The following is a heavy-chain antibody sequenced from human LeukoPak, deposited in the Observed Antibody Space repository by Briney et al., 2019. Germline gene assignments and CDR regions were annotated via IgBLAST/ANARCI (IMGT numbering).Heavy chain of an antibody. CDR1: GFTFSSYG. J-gene: IGHJ4*02. CDR2: IWYDGSNK. V-gene: IGHV3-30*19. CDR3: ASGYIGMTTQV. Sequence: PGRSLRLSCAASGFTFSSYGMHWVRQAPGKGLEWVAVIWYDGSNKYYADSVKGRFTISRDNSKNTLYLQMNSLRAEDTAVYYCASGYIGMTTQVWGQGTLVTVSS. D-gene: IGHD4-11*01.